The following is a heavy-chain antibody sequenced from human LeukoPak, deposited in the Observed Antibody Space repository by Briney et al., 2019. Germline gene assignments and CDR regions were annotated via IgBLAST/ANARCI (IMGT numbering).Heavy chain of an antibody. J-gene: IGHJ4*02. V-gene: IGHV1-69*13. CDR2: IIPIFGTA. CDR1: GGTFISYA. CDR3: ARRKPQYNWNYFDY. Sequence: ASVKVSCKASGGTFISYAISWVRQAPGQGLEWMGGIIPIFGTANYAQKFRGRVTITADESTSTAYMELSSLRSEDTAVYYCARRKPQYNWNYFDYWGQGTLVTVSS. D-gene: IGHD1-20*01.